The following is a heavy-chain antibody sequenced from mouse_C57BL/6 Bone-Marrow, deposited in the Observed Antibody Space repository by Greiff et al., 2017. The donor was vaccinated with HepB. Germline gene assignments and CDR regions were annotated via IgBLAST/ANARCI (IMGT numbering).Heavy chain of an antibody. CDR2: IYPGSGST. Sequence: QVQLQQPGAELVKPGASVKMSCKASGYTFTSYWITWVKQRPGQGLEWIGDIYPGSGSTNYNEKFKSKATLTVGTSSSTAYMQLSSLTSEDSAVYYCASPWAYWGQGTLVTVSA. CDR3: ASPWAY. CDR1: GYTFTSYW. V-gene: IGHV1-55*01. J-gene: IGHJ3*01.